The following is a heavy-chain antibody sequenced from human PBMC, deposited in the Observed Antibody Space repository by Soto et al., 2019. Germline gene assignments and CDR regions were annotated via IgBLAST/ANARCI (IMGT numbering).Heavy chain of an antibody. V-gene: IGHV1-69*01. Sequence: QVQLVQSGAEVKKPGSSVKVSCKASGGTFSSYAISWVRQAPGQGREWMGGIIPIFGTANYAQKFQGRVTITADESTSAAYMELSSLRSEDTDVYYCARARTPAYSSSFLGCMDVWGQGSTVTVSS. D-gene: IGHD6-13*01. J-gene: IGHJ6*02. CDR2: IIPIFGTA. CDR3: ARARTPAYSSSFLGCMDV. CDR1: GGTFSSYA.